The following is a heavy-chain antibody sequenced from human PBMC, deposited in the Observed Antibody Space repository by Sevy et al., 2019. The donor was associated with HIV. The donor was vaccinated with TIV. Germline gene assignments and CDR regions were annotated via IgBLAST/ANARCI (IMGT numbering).Heavy chain of an antibody. CDR3: ARDTREKSFDY. J-gene: IGHJ4*02. Sequence: VSVKVSCKAFGYTFTSYTISWVRQAPGQGLEWMGWINTYNGNTNRAHKVQGRVTLTTDTTNTAYLELRSLRYDDTAVYYCARDTREKSFDYWGQGTVVTVSS. CDR1: GYTFTSYT. CDR2: INTYNGNT. V-gene: IGHV1-18*01.